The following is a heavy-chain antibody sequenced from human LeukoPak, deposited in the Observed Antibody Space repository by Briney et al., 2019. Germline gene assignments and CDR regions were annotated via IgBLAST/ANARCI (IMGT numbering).Heavy chain of an antibody. D-gene: IGHD2-15*01. CDR2: ISFVGNAE. J-gene: IGHJ3*02. CDR1: GFTFSDSA. V-gene: IGHV3-30-3*01. Sequence: GGSLRLSCAASGFTFSDSAMNWVRQAPGKGLEWVSGISFVGNAEHYADSVKGRFTISGDDSKNTLYLEVNGLMIDDTAVYYCAREGYSSGRSPAFDIWGQGTMVTVSS. CDR3: AREGYSSGRSPAFDI.